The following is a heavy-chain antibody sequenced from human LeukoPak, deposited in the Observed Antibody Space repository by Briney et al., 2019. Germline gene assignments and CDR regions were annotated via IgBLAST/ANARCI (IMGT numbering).Heavy chain of an antibody. CDR2: ISYDGSNK. Sequence: GGSLRLSCAASGFTFSSYAMHWVRQAPGKGLEWVAVISYDGSNKYYADSVKGRFTISRDNSKNTLYLQMNSLRAEDTAVYYCARDQWVPALAPITMIVVVTYAFDIWGQGTMVTVSS. CDR3: ARDQWVPALAPITMIVVVTYAFDI. CDR1: GFTFSSYA. J-gene: IGHJ3*02. V-gene: IGHV3-30-3*01. D-gene: IGHD3-22*01.